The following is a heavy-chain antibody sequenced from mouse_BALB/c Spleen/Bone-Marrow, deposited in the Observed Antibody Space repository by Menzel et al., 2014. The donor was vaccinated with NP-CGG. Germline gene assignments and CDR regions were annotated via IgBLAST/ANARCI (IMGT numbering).Heavy chain of an antibody. J-gene: IGHJ4*01. CDR1: GYSFTSYW. D-gene: IGHD2-10*01. CDR3: CLLSVRRAMDY. Sequence: EVQLQQSGTVLARPGASVKMSCKASGYSFTSYWMHWVKQRPGQGLEWIGAFFPGNSETNYNQKFKGKAKLTAVTSANTAYMELNSLTNEDSAVYYCCLLSVRRAMDYWGQGTSVTVSS. CDR2: FFPGNSET. V-gene: IGHV1-5*01.